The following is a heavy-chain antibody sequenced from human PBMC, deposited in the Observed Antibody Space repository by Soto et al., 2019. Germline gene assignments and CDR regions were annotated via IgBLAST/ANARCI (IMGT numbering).Heavy chain of an antibody. V-gene: IGHV4-59*01. CDR1: GGSISSYY. Sequence: SETLSLTCTVSGGSISSYYWSWIRQPPGKGLEWIGYIYYSGSTNYNPSLKSRVTISVDTSKNQFSLKLSSVTAADTAVYYCARSEWDWNYQNAFDIWGQGTMVTVSS. D-gene: IGHD1-7*01. J-gene: IGHJ3*02. CDR3: ARSEWDWNYQNAFDI. CDR2: IYYSGST.